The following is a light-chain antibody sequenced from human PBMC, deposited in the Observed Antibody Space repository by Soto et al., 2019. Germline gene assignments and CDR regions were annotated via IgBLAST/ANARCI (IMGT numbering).Light chain of an antibody. Sequence: QSALTQPAAVSGSPGQSITISCTGTSSDVGSHNLVSWYQQHPGQAPKRMSYEVSKRPLGVSARFSASKSGNTASLTISGLQAEDEADYYCCSYGGSRAVFGGGTQLTVL. CDR3: CSYGGSRAV. CDR2: EVS. CDR1: SSDVGSHNL. J-gene: IGLJ7*01. V-gene: IGLV2-23*02.